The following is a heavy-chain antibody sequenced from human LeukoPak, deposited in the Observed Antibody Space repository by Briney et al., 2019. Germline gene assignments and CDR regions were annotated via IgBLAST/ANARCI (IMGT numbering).Heavy chain of an antibody. V-gene: IGHV1-18*01. CDR3: ARGIYYYDSSGFDY. Sequence: ASVKVSCKASGGTFSSYAISWVRQAPGQGLEWMGWISAYNGNTNYAQKLQGRVTMTTDTSTSTAYMELRSLRSDDTAVYYCARGIYYYDSSGFDYWGQGTLVTVSS. CDR2: ISAYNGNT. D-gene: IGHD3-22*01. J-gene: IGHJ4*02. CDR1: GGTFSSYA.